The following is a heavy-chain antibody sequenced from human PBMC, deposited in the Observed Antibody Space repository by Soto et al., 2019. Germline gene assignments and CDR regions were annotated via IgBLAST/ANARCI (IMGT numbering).Heavy chain of an antibody. CDR1: GFTFSNAW. Sequence: PGGSLRLSCAASGFTFSNAWMNWVRQAPGKGLEWVGRIKSKTDGGTTDYAAPVKGRFTISRDDSKNTLYLQMNSLKTEDTAVYYCTTTSLLEWLLGDVLWNYYYYGMDVWGQGTTVTVSS. J-gene: IGHJ6*02. V-gene: IGHV3-15*07. CDR2: IKSKTDGGTT. D-gene: IGHD3-3*01. CDR3: TTTSLLEWLLGDVLWNYYYYGMDV.